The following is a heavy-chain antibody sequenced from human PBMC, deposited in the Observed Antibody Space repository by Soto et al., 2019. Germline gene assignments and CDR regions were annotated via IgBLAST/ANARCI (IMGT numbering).Heavy chain of an antibody. CDR1: GFPFSNAW. D-gene: IGHD2-15*01. V-gene: IGHV3-15*07. Sequence: PGGSLRLSCSGSGFPFSNAWINWVRHVPGKGLEWVGRIKSRALGGTTDFAAHIRGRFAITRDDSINVAYMQMNSLHTKDTAIYYCTTDSYSSMVVVRFDFWGHGSLVTVSS. CDR3: TTDSYSSMVVVRFDF. J-gene: IGHJ4*01. CDR2: IKSRALGGTT.